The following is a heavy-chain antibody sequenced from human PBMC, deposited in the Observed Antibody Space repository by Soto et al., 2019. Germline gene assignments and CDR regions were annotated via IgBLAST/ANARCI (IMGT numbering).Heavy chain of an antibody. J-gene: IGHJ5*02. CDR2: ISYDGGNE. D-gene: IGHD1-26*01. CDR1: GFTFSSYG. CDR3: AKAGAIYNWFDP. V-gene: IGHV3-30*18. Sequence: GGSLRLSCAASGFTFSSYGMHWVRQAPGKGLEWVAVISYDGGNEFYADSVKGRFTISRDNSKNTLYLQMNSLRAEDTAVYYCAKAGAIYNWFDPWGQGTLVTVSS.